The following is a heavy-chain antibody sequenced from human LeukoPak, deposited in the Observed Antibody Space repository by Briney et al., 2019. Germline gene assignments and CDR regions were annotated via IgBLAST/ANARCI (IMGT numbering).Heavy chain of an antibody. CDR1: GYTFTAYW. Sequence: GESLQISCESSGYTFTAYWIAWVRQLPGKGLGWMGIIYPRDSDTRYSPSFQGQVTISVDKSISTAYLQWSSLKASDTAMYHCARVYGRALDRWGQGTLVTVSS. CDR2: IYPRDSDT. CDR3: ARVYGRALDR. D-gene: IGHD4-17*01. V-gene: IGHV5-51*01. J-gene: IGHJ4*02.